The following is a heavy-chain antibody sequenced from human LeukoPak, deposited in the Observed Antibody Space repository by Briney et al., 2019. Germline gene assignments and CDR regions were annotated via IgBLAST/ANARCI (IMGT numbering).Heavy chain of an antibody. CDR1: GYTFTGYY. J-gene: IGHJ4*02. Sequence: GASVKVSCKASGYTFTGYYMHWVRQAPGQGLEWMGWINPKSDGTNYAQKFQGRVTMTRDTSISTAYMELSRLRSDDTAVYYCARGPLRVDTAMVSGLGDYWGQGTLVTVSS. CDR2: INPKSDGT. D-gene: IGHD5-18*01. V-gene: IGHV1-2*02. CDR3: ARGPLRVDTAMVSGLGDY.